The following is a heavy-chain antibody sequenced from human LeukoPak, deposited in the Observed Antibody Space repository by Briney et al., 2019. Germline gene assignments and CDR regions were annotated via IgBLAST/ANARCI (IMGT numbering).Heavy chain of an antibody. CDR1: GYTFTSYY. V-gene: IGHV1-46*01. CDR3: ARTRGASEIDY. J-gene: IGHJ4*02. Sequence: VASVKVSCKASGYTFTSYYMHWVRQAPGQGLEWMGIINPSGGSTSYAQKFQGRVTMTRDMSTSTVYMELSSLGSEDTAVYYCARTRGASEIDYWGQGTLVTVSS. CDR2: INPSGGST. D-gene: IGHD1-26*01.